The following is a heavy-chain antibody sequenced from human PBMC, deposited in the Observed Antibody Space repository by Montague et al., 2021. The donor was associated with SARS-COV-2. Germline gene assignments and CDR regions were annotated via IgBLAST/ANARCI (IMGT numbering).Heavy chain of an antibody. CDR3: AKGFTSWPRGLFDY. J-gene: IGHJ4*02. Sequence: SLRLSCAASGSTLSSYAMNWVRQAPGKGLEWVSSISGSDDTTYYADSVKDRFTISRDSSKNTLYLQMNSLRVEETAVYYCAKGFTSWPRGLFDYWGQGSLVTVSS. CDR1: GSTLSSYA. V-gene: IGHV3-23*01. D-gene: IGHD2-2*01. CDR2: ISGSDDTT.